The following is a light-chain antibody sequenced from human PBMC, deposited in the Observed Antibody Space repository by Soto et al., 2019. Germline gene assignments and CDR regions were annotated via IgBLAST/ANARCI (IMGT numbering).Light chain of an antibody. CDR1: QSVSSTF. J-gene: IGKJ1*01. CDR3: QHYGSSPQA. CDR2: DAS. Sequence: EIVLTQSPGTLSLSPGERATLSCRASQSVSSTFLAWYQQKPGQAPSLLIYDASIRATGIPDRFSGSGSGTDFTLTISRLEPEDFAVYYCQHYGSSPQAFGQGTKV. V-gene: IGKV3-20*01.